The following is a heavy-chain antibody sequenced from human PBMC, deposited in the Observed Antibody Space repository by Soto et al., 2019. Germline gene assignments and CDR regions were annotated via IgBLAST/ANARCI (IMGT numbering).Heavy chain of an antibody. Sequence: QVQLVESGGGVVQPGRSLRLSCAASGFTFTTYSMHWVRQAPGKGLEWVAIISYDGSKKYYADSVKGRFTISRDNSKNTPYLQHDSLRDEYTAVYYCARESGSSWEPTCDFGSWGQGTLVTVSS. CDR3: ARESGSSWEPTCDFGS. J-gene: IGHJ4*02. D-gene: IGHD6-13*01. CDR1: GFTFTTYS. CDR2: ISYDGSKK. V-gene: IGHV3-30-3*01.